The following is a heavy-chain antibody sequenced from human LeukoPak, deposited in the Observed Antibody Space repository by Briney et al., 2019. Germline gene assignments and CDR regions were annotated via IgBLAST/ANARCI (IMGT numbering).Heavy chain of an antibody. CDR2: INAGNGNT. J-gene: IGHJ3*02. Sequence: ASVKVSCKASGYTFTSYAMHWVRQAPGQRLEWMGWINAGNGNTKYSQKIQGRVTITRDTSASTAYMELSSLRSEDTAVYYCARDLYGDDAFDIWGQGTMVTVSP. CDR3: ARDLYGDDAFDI. CDR1: GYTFTSYA. D-gene: IGHD2/OR15-2a*01. V-gene: IGHV1-3*01.